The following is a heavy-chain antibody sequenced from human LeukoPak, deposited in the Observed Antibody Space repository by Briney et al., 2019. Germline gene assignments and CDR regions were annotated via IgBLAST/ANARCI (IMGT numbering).Heavy chain of an antibody. CDR2: INPDGSGK. Sequence: QAGGSLRLSCEASGFTLSTYWMNWVRQVPGKGLDWVANINPDGSGKRYVDSVKGRFTIARDNADNSLSLQMNSPRAEDTAVYCCASWGAGGNSWGQGTLVTVSS. CDR3: ASWGAGGNS. CDR1: GFTLSTYW. V-gene: IGHV3-7*01. D-gene: IGHD3-16*01. J-gene: IGHJ4*02.